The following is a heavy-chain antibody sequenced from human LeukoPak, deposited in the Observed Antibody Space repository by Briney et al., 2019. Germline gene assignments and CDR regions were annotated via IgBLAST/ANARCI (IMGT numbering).Heavy chain of an antibody. V-gene: IGHV4-59*08. CDR2: IYYSGTT. CDR1: GGSISAYY. J-gene: IGHJ4*02. CDR3: ARLPLRSHFDY. Sequence: SETLSLTCTVSGGSISAYYWSWIRQPPGKDLEWIGYIYYSGTTNYNPSLKSRVTISVDTSKNQFSLKVNSVTAADTAVYYCARLPLRSHFDYWGQGTLVTVSS.